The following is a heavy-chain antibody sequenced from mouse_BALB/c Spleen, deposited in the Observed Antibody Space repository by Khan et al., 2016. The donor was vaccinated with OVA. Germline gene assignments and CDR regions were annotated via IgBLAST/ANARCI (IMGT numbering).Heavy chain of an antibody. CDR1: GFSLTNYG. Sequence: QVQLKESGPGLVAPSQSLSITCTVSGFSLTNYGVHWVRQPPGKGLEWLGVIWAGGSTNYNSALMSRLSISKDDSKSRVFLKMNSLQTDDTAMYFCARNREPDYFDYWGQGTTLTVSS. CDR3: ARNREPDYFDY. CDR2: IWAGGST. J-gene: IGHJ2*01. V-gene: IGHV2-9*02.